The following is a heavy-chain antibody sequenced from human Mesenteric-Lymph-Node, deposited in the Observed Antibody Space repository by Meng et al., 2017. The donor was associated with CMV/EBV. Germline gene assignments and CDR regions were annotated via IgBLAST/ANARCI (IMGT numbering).Heavy chain of an antibody. CDR1: VYTFSTQG. J-gene: IGHJ4*02. D-gene: IGHD6-19*01. CDR3: GRGGGSGWYYVDY. CDR2: IRTKNGKP. V-gene: IGHV1-18*01. Sequence: KPSVYTFSTQGLGGGGKAPGQGLGGMGWIRTKNGKPDYPKKLQGRATMTTDTSTSTAYLGLRSRGSDDTAVYYWGRGGGSGWYYVDYWGQGTLVTVSS.